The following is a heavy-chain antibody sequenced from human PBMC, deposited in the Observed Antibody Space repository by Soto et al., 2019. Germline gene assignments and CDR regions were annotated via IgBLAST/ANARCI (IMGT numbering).Heavy chain of an antibody. V-gene: IGHV3-23*01. CDR3: ANRLHGSPPAAHPVSV. CDR1: GFTFSSYA. D-gene: IGHD2-2*01. CDR2: ISGSGGDT. J-gene: IGHJ6*02. Sequence: GGSLRLSCAASGFTFSSYAMSWVRQAPGKGLEWVSVISGSGGDTYYADSVKGRFTVSRDNSKSTVYLQMNSLRAEDTAVYYCANRLHGSPPAAHPVSVWGQGTTVTVSS.